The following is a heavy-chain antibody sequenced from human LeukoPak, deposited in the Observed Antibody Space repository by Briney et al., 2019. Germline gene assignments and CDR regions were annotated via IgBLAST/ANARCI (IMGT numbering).Heavy chain of an antibody. V-gene: IGHV3-23*01. J-gene: IGHJ4*02. D-gene: IGHD6-19*01. CDR1: GFTFSSYA. CDR2: ISGTGGST. CDR3: AKDSPSIAVAGNFDY. Sequence: GGSLRLSCAASGFTFSSYAMSWVRQAPGKGLEWVSGISGTGGSTNYADSVKGRFTIPRDNSMNTLYLQMNSLRAEDTAVYYCAKDSPSIAVAGNFDYWGQGTLVTVSS.